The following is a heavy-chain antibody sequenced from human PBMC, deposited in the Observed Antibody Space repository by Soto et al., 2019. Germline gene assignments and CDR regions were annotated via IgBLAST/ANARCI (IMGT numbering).Heavy chain of an antibody. CDR2: IYYSGST. J-gene: IGHJ4*02. Sequence: SETHSLTSTVSGGTISSSSYYWGWIRQPPGKGLEWIGYIYYSGSTYYNPSLKSRVTISVDTSKNQFSLKLSSVTAADTAVYYCARRYGDYFDYWGQGTLVTVSS. CDR3: ARRYGDYFDY. D-gene: IGHD4-17*01. CDR1: GGTISSSSYY. V-gene: IGHV4-39*01.